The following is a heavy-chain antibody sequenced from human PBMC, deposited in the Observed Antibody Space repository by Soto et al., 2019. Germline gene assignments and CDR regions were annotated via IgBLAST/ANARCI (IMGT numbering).Heavy chain of an antibody. V-gene: IGHV3-30-3*01. CDR2: ISYDGSNK. CDR1: GFTFSSYA. CDR3: ARLGHSSGTHSYGNRNIDY. Sequence: GGSLRLSCAASGFTFSSYAMHWVRQAPGKGLEWVAVISYDGSNKYYADSVKGRFTISRDNSKNTLYLQMNSLRAEDTAVYYCARLGHSSGTHSYGNRNIDYWGQGTLVTVSS. J-gene: IGHJ4*02. D-gene: IGHD5-18*01.